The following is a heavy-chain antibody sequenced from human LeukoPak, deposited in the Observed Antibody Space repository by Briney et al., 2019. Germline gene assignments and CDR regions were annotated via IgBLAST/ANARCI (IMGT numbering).Heavy chain of an antibody. CDR3: ARANRSPMYYYDSSGYYYFDY. CDR2: IYYSGST. D-gene: IGHD3-22*01. J-gene: IGHJ4*02. Sequence: PSETLSLTCTVSGGSISSYYWSWIRQPPGKGLEWIGYIYYSGSTNYNPSLKSRVTISVDTSKNQFSLKLSSVTAADTAVYYCARANRSPMYYYDSSGYYYFDYWGQGALVTVSS. V-gene: IGHV4-59*01. CDR1: GGSISSYY.